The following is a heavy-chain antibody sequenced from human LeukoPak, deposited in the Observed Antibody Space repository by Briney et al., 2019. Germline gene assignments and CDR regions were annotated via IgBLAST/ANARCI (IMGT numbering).Heavy chain of an antibody. V-gene: IGHV4-34*01. CDR1: GESFSAYS. CDR3: ARWEGSDAFDI. J-gene: IGHJ3*02. CDR2: FTHSGST. D-gene: IGHD1-26*01. Sequence: PSETLSLTCAVYGESFSAYSWAWIRLPPEKRLEWIGEFTHSGSTNYNPSLKSRVTISVDTSKNQFSLKLTSVTAADTALYYCARWEGSDAFDIWGQGTMVTVSS.